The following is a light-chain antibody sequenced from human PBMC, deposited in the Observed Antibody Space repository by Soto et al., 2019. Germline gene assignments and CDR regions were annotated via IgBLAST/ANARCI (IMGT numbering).Light chain of an antibody. CDR1: QSVSSSY. V-gene: IGKV3-20*01. CDR3: QQYGSSPPMYT. CDR2: GAS. J-gene: IGKJ2*01. Sequence: EIVLTQSPGTLSLSPGARATLSCRASQSVSSSYLAWYQQKPGQAPRLLIYGASSRATGIPDRFSGIGSGTDFNLTSSRLEPEDFAVYYCQQYGSSPPMYTFGQGTKLEIK.